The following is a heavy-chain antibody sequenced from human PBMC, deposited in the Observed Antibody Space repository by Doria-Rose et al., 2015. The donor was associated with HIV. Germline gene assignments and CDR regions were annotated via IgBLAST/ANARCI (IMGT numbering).Heavy chain of an antibody. CDR1: GDSISSGDSF. D-gene: IGHD3-10*01. CDR2: ISSSGTT. Sequence: QVQLQESGPGLVRPPQTLSLTCTVSGDSISSGDSFWSWIRQPPGKGPEWIGYISSSGTTYYYPSLSGRLTISLDASKNQFPLNLNSVTAADTAVYYCARARNYGFPHFFDFWGQGTLVTVSS. V-gene: IGHV4-30-4*01. CDR3: ARARNYGFPHFFDF. J-gene: IGHJ4*02.